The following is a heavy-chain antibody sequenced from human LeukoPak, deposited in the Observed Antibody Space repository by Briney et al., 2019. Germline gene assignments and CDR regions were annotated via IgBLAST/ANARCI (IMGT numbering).Heavy chain of an antibody. CDR2: IYYSGST. Sequence: SETLSLTCTVSGVSISSSSYYWGWIRQPPGKGLEWIGSIYYSGSTYYNPSLKSRVTISVDTSKNQFSLKLSSVTAADTAVYYCARKNRGITGTHFDYWGQGTLVTVSS. J-gene: IGHJ4*02. V-gene: IGHV4-39*07. CDR3: ARKNRGITGTHFDY. CDR1: GVSISSSSYY. D-gene: IGHD1-7*01.